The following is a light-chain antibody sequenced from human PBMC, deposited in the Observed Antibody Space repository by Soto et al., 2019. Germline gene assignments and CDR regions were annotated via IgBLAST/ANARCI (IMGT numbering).Light chain of an antibody. CDR2: GAS. J-gene: IGKJ3*01. CDR3: QQFGSSPGFT. CDR1: QSINNRY. Sequence: IVLTQSPGTLSLSPGERATLSCRASQSINNRYLAWYQQKPGQAPRLLIYGASSRATGIPDRFISSGSGTDFTLTISRLEPEDFAVYYCQQFGSSPGFTCGPGTKVDVK. V-gene: IGKV3-20*01.